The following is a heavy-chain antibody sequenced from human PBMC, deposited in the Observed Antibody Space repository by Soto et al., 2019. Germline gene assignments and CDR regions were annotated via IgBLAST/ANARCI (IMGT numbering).Heavy chain of an antibody. Sequence: GGSLRLSCAASGFTFSTYNMNWVSQAPGKGLEWVSSITGSSSSIYYADSVKGRFTISRDNAENSLYLQMNSLRAEDTAVYYCARDSGSFSYWGQGTLVTVSS. J-gene: IGHJ4*02. V-gene: IGHV3-21*01. CDR1: GFTFSTYN. CDR2: ITGSSSSI. CDR3: ARDSGSFSY. D-gene: IGHD1-26*01.